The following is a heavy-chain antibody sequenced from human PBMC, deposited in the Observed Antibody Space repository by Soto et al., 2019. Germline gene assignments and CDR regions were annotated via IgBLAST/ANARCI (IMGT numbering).Heavy chain of an antibody. CDR3: AKEARRYCSGGSCRRLPNFDY. CDR2: ISGSGGST. D-gene: IGHD2-15*01. CDR1: GFTFSSYA. V-gene: IGHV3-23*01. Sequence: GGSLRLSCAASGFTFSSYAMSWVRQAPGKGLEWVSAISGSGGSTYYADSVKGRFTISRDNSKNTLYLQMNSLRAEDTAVYYCAKEARRYCSGGSCRRLPNFDYWGQGTLVTVSS. J-gene: IGHJ4*02.